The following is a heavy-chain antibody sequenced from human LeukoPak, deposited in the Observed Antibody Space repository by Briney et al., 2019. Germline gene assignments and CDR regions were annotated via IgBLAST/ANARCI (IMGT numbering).Heavy chain of an antibody. J-gene: IGHJ4*02. CDR2: IYHSGSA. CDR3: ARVAVTTVTKLDY. Sequence: SETLSLTCTVSGDSITSGTYYWGWIRQPPGKGLEWIASIYHSGSAYYNPSLKSRVTISVDASKNQCTLKLSSVTAADTAVYYCARVAVTTVTKLDYWGQGTLVIVSS. V-gene: IGHV4-39*06. CDR1: GDSITSGTYY. D-gene: IGHD4-11*01.